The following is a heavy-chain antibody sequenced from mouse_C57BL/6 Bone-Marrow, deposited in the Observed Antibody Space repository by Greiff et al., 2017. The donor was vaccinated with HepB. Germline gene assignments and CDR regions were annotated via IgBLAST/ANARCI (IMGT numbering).Heavy chain of an antibody. CDR3: ARRGLDGYYED. Sequence: EVQLQESGPGRGKPSQARARTGSVTGYSINSGDYWNWIRQFPGNKLEWKGYISYDGSNNYNPSLKNRISITRDTSKNQFFLKLNSVTTEDAATYYCARRGLDGYYEDWGQGTTLTVSS. D-gene: IGHD2-3*01. J-gene: IGHJ2*01. CDR2: ISYDGSN. V-gene: IGHV3-6*01. CDR1: GYSINSGDY.